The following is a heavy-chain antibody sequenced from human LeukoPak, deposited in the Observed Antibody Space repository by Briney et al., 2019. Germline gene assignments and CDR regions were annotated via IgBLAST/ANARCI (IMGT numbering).Heavy chain of an antibody. D-gene: IGHD3-22*01. Sequence: GGSLRLSCAASGFTFSSYAMTWVRQAPGKGLEWVSAISGSGGSTYYADSVKGRFTVSRDNSKNTLYLQMNSLRAEDTAVYYCAKDRYYYDSSGYYFDYWGQGTLVTVSS. CDR3: AKDRYYYDSSGYYFDY. CDR1: GFTFSSYA. V-gene: IGHV3-23*01. J-gene: IGHJ4*02. CDR2: ISGSGGST.